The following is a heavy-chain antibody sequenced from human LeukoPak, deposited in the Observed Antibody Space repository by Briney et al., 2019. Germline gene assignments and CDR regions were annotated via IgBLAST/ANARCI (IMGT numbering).Heavy chain of an antibody. CDR3: ASSSGSYSNWFDP. CDR1: GFTFSDYY. CDR2: ISSSNSYT. V-gene: IGHV3-11*03. J-gene: IGHJ5*02. D-gene: IGHD1-26*01. Sequence: NPGGSLRLSCAASGFTFSDYYMSWIRQAPGKGLEWVSYISSSNSYTNYADSVKGRFYADSVKGRFTISRDNAKNSLYLQMNSLRAEDTAVYYCASSSGSYSNWFDPWGQGTLVTVSS.